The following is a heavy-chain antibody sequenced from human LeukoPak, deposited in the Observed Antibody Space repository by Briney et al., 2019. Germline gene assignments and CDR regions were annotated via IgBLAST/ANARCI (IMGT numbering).Heavy chain of an antibody. V-gene: IGHV4-59*01. CDR2: IYYSGST. Sequence: KTSETLSLTCTVSGGSISGYHWSWIRQPPGKGLDWIGYIYYSGSTNYNPSLKSRVPMSVDTSKNQFSLKLSSVTAADTAVYYCARGGLENGYHANDGFDICGQGTMVTVSS. CDR1: GGSISGYH. D-gene: IGHD3-22*01. J-gene: IGHJ3*02. CDR3: ARGGLENGYHANDGFDI.